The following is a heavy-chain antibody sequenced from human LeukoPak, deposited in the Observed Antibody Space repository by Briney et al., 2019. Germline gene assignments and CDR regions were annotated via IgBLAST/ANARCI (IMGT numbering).Heavy chain of an antibody. CDR3: ARDFMVRGVIGYFDY. CDR1: GFTFNSYA. D-gene: IGHD3-10*01. CDR2: IKQDGSEK. Sequence: GGSLRLSCAASGFTFNSYAMHWVRQAPGKGLEWVANIKQDGSEKYYVDSVKGRFTISRDNAKNSLYLQMNSLRAEDTAVYYCARDFMVRGVIGYFDYWGQGTLVTVSS. J-gene: IGHJ4*02. V-gene: IGHV3-7*01.